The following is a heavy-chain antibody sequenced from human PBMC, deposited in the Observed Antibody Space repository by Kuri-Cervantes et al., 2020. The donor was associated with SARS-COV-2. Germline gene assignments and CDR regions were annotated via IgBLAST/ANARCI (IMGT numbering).Heavy chain of an antibody. D-gene: IGHD3-3*01. V-gene: IGHV4-38-2*02. J-gene: IGHJ1*01. CDR3: ARDPRTTIFGVVIIEGPFQH. CDR2: IYHSGST. CDR1: GFSLNTSGM. Sequence: SGPTLVKPTQTLTLTCTFSGFSLNTSGMCVSWIRQPPGKGLEWIGSIYHSGSTYYNPSLKSRVTISVDTSKNQFSLKLSSVTAADTAVYYCARDPRTTIFGVVIIEGPFQHWGQGTLVTVSS.